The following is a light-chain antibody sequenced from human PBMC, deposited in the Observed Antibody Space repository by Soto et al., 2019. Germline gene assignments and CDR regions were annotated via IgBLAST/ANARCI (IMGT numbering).Light chain of an antibody. CDR3: CSYAGTYTLV. CDR1: SSDVGDYNY. CDR2: EVR. J-gene: IGLJ2*01. Sequence: QSALTQPRTVSVSPGQALTISCTGTSSDVGDYNYVSWYQKYPGTAPKFIIYEVRNRPSGLPDRFSDSKSGNTATMTISGLQAEDEADYCCCSYAGTYTLVFGGGTKVTVL. V-gene: IGLV2-11*01.